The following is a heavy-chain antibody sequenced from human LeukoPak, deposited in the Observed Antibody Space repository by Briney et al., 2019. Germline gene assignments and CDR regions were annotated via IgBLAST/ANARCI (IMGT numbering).Heavy chain of an antibody. D-gene: IGHD1-1*01. J-gene: IGHJ6*03. V-gene: IGHV3-53*01. CDR1: GFDFTSYV. Sequence: GGSLRLSCEVSGFDFTSYVMTWVRQAPGKGLEWVSLIYTGNSTYYADSVKGRFTISRDNSKNTLYLQMNSLRAEDTALYYCARDNPTGVGVSMDVWGKGTTVTVSS. CDR2: IYTGNST. CDR3: ARDNPTGVGVSMDV.